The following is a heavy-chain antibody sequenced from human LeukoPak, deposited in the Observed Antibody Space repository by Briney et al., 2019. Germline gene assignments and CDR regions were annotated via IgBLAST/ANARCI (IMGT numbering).Heavy chain of an antibody. V-gene: IGHV4-34*01. CDR3: ARDITIFGVVIANWFDP. CDR1: GGSFSGYY. CDR2: INHSGST. D-gene: IGHD3-3*01. J-gene: IGHJ5*02. Sequence: SETLSLTCAVYGGSFSGYYWSWIRQPPGKGLEWIGEINHSGSTNYNPSLKSRVTISVDTSKNQFSLKLSSVTAADTAVYYCARDITIFGVVIANWFDPWGQGTLVTVSS.